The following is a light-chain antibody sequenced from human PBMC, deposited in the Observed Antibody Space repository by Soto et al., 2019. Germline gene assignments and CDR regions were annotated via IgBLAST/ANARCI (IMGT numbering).Light chain of an antibody. V-gene: IGKV3-15*01. CDR3: QQYSNWPLT. CDR2: GAS. Sequence: EIVMTQSPATLSVSLGERATLSCRASQSFGDNLAWYQQKPGQAPRLLIHGASTRATGIPARFSGSGSGTDFTLTISSLQSEDFAVYFCQQYSNWPLTFGGGTRVEIK. CDR1: QSFGDN. J-gene: IGKJ4*01.